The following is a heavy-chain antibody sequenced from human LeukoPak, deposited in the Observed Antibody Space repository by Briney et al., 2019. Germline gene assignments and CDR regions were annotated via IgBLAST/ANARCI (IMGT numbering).Heavy chain of an antibody. CDR3: ARDLAIFGVVTALYYFDY. J-gene: IGHJ4*02. Sequence: GGSLRLSCAASGFTFSSYSMNWVRQAPGKGLEWVSYISSSSSTIYYADSVKGRFTISRDNAKNSLYLQMNSLRAEDTAVYYCARDLAIFGVVTALYYFDYWGQGTLSPSPQ. V-gene: IGHV3-48*01. CDR1: GFTFSSYS. CDR2: ISSSSSTI. D-gene: IGHD3-3*01.